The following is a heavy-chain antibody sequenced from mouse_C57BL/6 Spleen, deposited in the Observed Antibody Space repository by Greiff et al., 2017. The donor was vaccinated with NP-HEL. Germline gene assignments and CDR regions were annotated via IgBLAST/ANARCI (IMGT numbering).Heavy chain of an antibody. CDR3: ARWLPYAMDY. CDR1: GYSFTSYH. V-gene: IGHV1-66*01. D-gene: IGHD2-2*01. Sequence: VKLMESGPEPVKPGASVKISCKASGYSFTSYHLHRVTPKPGQGLEWIGWIYPGSGNTKYNEKFKGKATLTADTSSSTAYMQLSSLTSEDSAVYYCARWLPYAMDYWGQGTSVTVSS. CDR2: IYPGSGNT. J-gene: IGHJ4*01.